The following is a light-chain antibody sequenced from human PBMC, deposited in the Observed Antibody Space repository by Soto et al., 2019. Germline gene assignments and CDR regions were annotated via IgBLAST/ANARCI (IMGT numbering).Light chain of an antibody. CDR3: QRSSVTPRT. CDR2: SAT. CDR1: QNIKNN. J-gene: IGKJ1*01. Sequence: DIQTTQSPSSXSPSVADRVTITCRASQNIKNNLNWYQQKPGGAPKLLIYSATSLHSGVPSRFSGSASGSDFSLTISSLQPEEYATYYCQRSSVTPRTFGHGTKVDIK. V-gene: IGKV1-39*01.